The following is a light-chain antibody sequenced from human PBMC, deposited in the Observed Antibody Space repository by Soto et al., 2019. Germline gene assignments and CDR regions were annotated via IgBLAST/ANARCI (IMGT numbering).Light chain of an antibody. Sequence: DIQLTQSPASLSASVGDRVTMTCRASDNIGSNLNWYQHQTGTAPKLLIYAASSLQGGVPSRFSGSGYGTQFTLTISGLQTEDFATYYCQQSYKILTFGGGTWVDI. CDR1: DNIGSN. V-gene: IGKV1-39*01. CDR2: AAS. CDR3: QQSYKILT. J-gene: IGKJ4*01.